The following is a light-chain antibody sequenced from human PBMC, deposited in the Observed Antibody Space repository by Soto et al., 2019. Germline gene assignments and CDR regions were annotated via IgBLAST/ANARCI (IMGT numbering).Light chain of an antibody. CDR1: QNVNSN. V-gene: IGKV3-15*01. J-gene: IGKJ2*01. CDR2: GAS. CDR3: QQYNDWPPVYT. Sequence: EIVMTQSPATLSMSPGERATLSCRATQNVNSNLAWYQHRPGQAPRLLIYGASIRPTGIPARFSGSGSGTELTLTIDSLQSEDFAGYYCQQYNDWPPVYTFGRGTKLEIK.